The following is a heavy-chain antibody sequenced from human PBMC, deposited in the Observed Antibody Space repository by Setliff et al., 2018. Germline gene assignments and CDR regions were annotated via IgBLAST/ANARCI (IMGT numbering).Heavy chain of an antibody. D-gene: IGHD2-2*01. J-gene: IGHJ6*03. Sequence: GGSLRLSCAASGFTFSNYWMSWVRQAPGKGLEWVANIKEDGSEKYYVDSVKGRFTISRDNSKNTLYLQINSLQSEDTAVYYCARRGVGMGMDVWGKGTWVTVSS. CDR3: ARRGVGMGMDV. V-gene: IGHV3-7*03. CDR1: GFTFSNYW. CDR2: IKEDGSEK.